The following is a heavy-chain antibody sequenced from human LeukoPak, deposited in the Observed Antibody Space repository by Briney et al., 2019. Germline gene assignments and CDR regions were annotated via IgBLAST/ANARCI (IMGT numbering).Heavy chain of an antibody. CDR3: ATVQFQHPPARWPSIY. CDR1: GFTFNNYS. CDR2: IIASST. J-gene: IGHJ4*02. D-gene: IGHD5-24*01. V-gene: IGHV3-23*05. Sequence: PGGSLSPSCAASGFTFNNYSVSCVRPAPTKGLEWVSTIIASSTYYADTGKGRFTTDKDNSKNTLYLLMNSLRAEDTAVYYCATVQFQHPPARWPSIYWGQGTLVTVSS.